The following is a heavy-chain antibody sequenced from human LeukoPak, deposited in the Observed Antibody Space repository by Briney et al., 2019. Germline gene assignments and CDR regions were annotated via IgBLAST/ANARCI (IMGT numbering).Heavy chain of an antibody. CDR2: IKEDGSDK. CDR1: GFTFSSYW. Sequence: GGSLRLSCAASGFTFSSYWMSWVRQAPGKGLEWVANIKEDGSDKYYVDSVKGRFTISRDNAKNSLYLQMNSLRAEDTAVYYCARVVVPAAMPYYYYYYMDVWGKGTTVTVSS. D-gene: IGHD2-2*01. V-gene: IGHV3-7*01. J-gene: IGHJ6*03. CDR3: ARVVVPAAMPYYYYYYMDV.